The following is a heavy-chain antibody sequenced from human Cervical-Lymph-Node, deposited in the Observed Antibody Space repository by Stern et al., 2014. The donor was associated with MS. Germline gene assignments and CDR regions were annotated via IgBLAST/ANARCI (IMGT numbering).Heavy chain of an antibody. CDR2: INQGGST. Sequence: QVQLQQWGAGLLKPSETLSLTCAVYGGSFSGYYWTWIRQSPGKGLEWIGEINQGGSTNYNPSLKSRLTISEDTSKNHFSLRLNSVTAEDTAVYYCARGRVYSYGSLDYWGQGTLVTVSS. D-gene: IGHD5-18*01. CDR1: GGSFSGYY. V-gene: IGHV4-34*01. CDR3: ARGRVYSYGSLDY. J-gene: IGHJ4*02.